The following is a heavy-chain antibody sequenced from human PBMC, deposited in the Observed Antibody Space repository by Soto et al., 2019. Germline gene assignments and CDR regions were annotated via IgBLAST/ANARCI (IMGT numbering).Heavy chain of an antibody. CDR2: IYYSGST. V-gene: IGHV4-59*01. Sequence: SETLSLTCTVSGGSISSYYWSWIRQPPGKGLEWIGYIYYSGSTNYNPSLKSRVTISVDTSKNQFSLKLSSVTAADTAVYYCAKGTHYYDSSGLRDAFDIWGQGTMVTVSS. CDR3: AKGTHYYDSSGLRDAFDI. D-gene: IGHD3-22*01. J-gene: IGHJ3*02. CDR1: GGSISSYY.